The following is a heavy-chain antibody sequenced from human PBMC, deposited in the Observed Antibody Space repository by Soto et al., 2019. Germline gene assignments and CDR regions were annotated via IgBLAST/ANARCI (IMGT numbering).Heavy chain of an antibody. CDR2: ISAYNGNT. D-gene: IGHD3-22*01. CDR3: ARVYNYYDSSGYYS. V-gene: IGHV1-18*04. Sequence: ASVKVSCKASGYTFTSYGISWVRQAPGQGLEWMGWISAYNGNTNYAQKLQGRVTMTTDTSTSTAYMELRSLRSDDTAVYYCARVYNYYDSSGYYSWVQGTLVTVSS. CDR1: GYTFTSYG. J-gene: IGHJ5*02.